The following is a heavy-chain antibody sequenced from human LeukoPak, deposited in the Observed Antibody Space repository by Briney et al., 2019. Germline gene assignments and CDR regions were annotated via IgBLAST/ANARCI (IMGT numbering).Heavy chain of an antibody. CDR1: GYTFTGYY. CDR2: INPNSGGT. V-gene: IGHV1-2*04. CDR3: ARGYDCSSTSCYGDLDY. D-gene: IGHD2-2*01. J-gene: IGHJ4*02. Sequence: ASVKVSCKASGYTFTGYYMHWVRQAPGQGLEWMGWINPNSGGTNYAQKFQGWVTMTRDTSICTVYMELSRLRSDDTAVYYCARGYDCSSTSCYGDLDYWGQGPLVTVST.